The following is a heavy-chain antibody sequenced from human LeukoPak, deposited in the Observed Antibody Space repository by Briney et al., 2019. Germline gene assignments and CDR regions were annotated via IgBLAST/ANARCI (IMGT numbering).Heavy chain of an antibody. Sequence: GGSLRLSCAASGFTFSSYSMNWVRQAPGKGLKWVSSISSSSSYIYYADSVKGRFTISRDNAKNSLYLQMNSLRAEDTAVYYCARGAYGDYDLFDAFDIWGQGTMVTVSS. J-gene: IGHJ3*02. CDR3: ARGAYGDYDLFDAFDI. CDR1: GFTFSSYS. CDR2: ISSSSSYI. D-gene: IGHD4-17*01. V-gene: IGHV3-21*01.